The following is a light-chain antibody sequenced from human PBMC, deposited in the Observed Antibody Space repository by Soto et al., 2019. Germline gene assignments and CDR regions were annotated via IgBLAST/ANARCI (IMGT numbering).Light chain of an antibody. CDR1: QSVLYSSNNKNY. Sequence: DIVMTQSPDSLAVSLGERATINCKSSQSVLYSSNNKNYFAWYQQKPGQPPKLLIYWASTRESGVPDRFSGSGPGTDFTLTISSLQAEDVAVYYCQQYYSTPFTSGPGTRVDIK. CDR2: WAS. CDR3: QQYYSTPFT. V-gene: IGKV4-1*01. J-gene: IGKJ3*01.